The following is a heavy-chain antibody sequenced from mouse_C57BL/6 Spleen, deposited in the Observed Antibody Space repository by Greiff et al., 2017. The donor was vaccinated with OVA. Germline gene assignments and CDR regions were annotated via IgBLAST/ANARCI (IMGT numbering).Heavy chain of an antibody. J-gene: IGHJ2*01. CDR1: GFTFSSYA. Sequence: DVMLVESGGGLVKPGGSLKLSCAASGFTFSSYAMSWVRQTPEKRLEWVATISDGGSYTYYPDNVKGRFTISRDNAKNNLYLQMSHLKSEDTAMYYCASGEADYWGQGTTLTVSS. CDR2: ISDGGSYT. D-gene: IGHD2-13*01. CDR3: ASGEADY. V-gene: IGHV5-4*03.